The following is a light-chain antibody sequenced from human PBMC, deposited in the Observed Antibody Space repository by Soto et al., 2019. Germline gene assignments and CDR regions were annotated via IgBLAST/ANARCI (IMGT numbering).Light chain of an antibody. Sequence: VLTQPPSASGTPGQRVTISCSGSSSNIGSNTVNWYQQLPGTAPKLLIYSNNQRPSGVPDRFSGSKSGTSASLAISGLQSEDEADYYCAAWDDSLHGHYGFGTGTKVTVL. CDR1: SSNIGSNT. CDR2: SNN. CDR3: AAWDDSLHGHYG. V-gene: IGLV1-44*01. J-gene: IGLJ1*01.